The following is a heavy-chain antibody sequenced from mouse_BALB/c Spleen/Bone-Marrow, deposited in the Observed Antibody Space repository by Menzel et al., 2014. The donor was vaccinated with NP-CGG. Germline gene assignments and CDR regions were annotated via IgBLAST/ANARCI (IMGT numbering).Heavy chain of an antibody. J-gene: IGHJ2*01. CDR2: IYPGSGNT. Sequence: QVQLQQSGAELVRPGTSVKISCKASGYAFTNYWLGWAKQRPGHGLEWIGDIYPGSGNTYYNEKFKGKFTLTADKSSSTAYMQLSSLTSEDSAVYFCARRRSLDYWGQGTTLTVSS. CDR1: GYAFTNYW. V-gene: IGHV1-63*01. CDR3: ARRRSLDY.